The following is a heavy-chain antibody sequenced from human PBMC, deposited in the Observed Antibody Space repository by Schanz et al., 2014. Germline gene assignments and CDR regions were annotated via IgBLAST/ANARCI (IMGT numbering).Heavy chain of an antibody. J-gene: IGHJ4*02. V-gene: IGHV3-11*05. CDR1: GFTFSDYY. Sequence: QVQLVESGGGLVKPGGSLRLSCAASGFTFSDYYMSWIRQAPGKGLEWVSYISSSSSYIYYADSVKGRFTISRDNAKNSLYLQMNSLKTEDTAMYYCARRASCSRIGCPFDSWGQGTLVTVSS. D-gene: IGHD2-2*01. CDR2: ISSSSSYI. CDR3: ARRASCSRIGCPFDS.